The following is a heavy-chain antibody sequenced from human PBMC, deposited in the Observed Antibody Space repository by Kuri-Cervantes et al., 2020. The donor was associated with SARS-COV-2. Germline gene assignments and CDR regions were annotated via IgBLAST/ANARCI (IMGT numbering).Heavy chain of an antibody. V-gene: IGHV3-30*03. CDR2: ISYDGSNK. CDR1: GFSFSSYG. Sequence: GESLKISCAASGFSFSSYGMSWVRQAPGKGLEWVAVISYDGSNKYYADSVKGRFTISRDNSKNTLYLQMNSLRAEDTAVYYCARTRGGLWFGEIDLSLDYWGQGTLVTVSS. CDR3: ARTRGGLWFGEIDLSLDY. D-gene: IGHD3-10*01. J-gene: IGHJ4*02.